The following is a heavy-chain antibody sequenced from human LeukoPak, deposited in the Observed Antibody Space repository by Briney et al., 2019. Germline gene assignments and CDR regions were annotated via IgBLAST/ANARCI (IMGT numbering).Heavy chain of an antibody. CDR3: ARETGVVSGYYYYGMDV. CDR2: IYYSGST. V-gene: IGHV4-59*01. Sequence: SETLSLTCTVSGGSISSYYWSWIRQPPGKGLEWIGYIYYSGSTNYNPSLKSRVTISVDTSKNRFSLKLSSVTAADTAVYYCARETGVVSGYYYYGMDVWGQGTTVTVSS. J-gene: IGHJ6*02. CDR1: GGSISSYY. D-gene: IGHD4-23*01.